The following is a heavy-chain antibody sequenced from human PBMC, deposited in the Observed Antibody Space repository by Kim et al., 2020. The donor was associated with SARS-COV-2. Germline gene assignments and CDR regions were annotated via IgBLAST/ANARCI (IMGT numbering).Heavy chain of an antibody. J-gene: IGHJ4*02. Sequence: GGSLRLSCAASGFTFSRYAMIWVRQAPGKGLEWVSSISGNGGKTYYADSVKGRFTISRDGSPNSLYLHMNSVRVEDTAIYFCAKDLLGGTFNWNDVELGSWGQGALVTVSS. CDR1: GFTFSRYA. CDR3: AKDLLGGTFNWNDVELGS. CDR2: ISGNGGKT. V-gene: IGHV3-23*01. D-gene: IGHD1-1*01.